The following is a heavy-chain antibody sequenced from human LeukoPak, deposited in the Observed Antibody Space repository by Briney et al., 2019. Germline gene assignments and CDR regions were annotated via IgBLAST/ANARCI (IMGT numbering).Heavy chain of an antibody. CDR2: INHSGGT. D-gene: IGHD6-19*01. CDR3: ARGDFAIAVAGTRGSNWFDP. V-gene: IGHV4-34*01. Sequence: PSETLSLTCAVYSGSFRGYYWSWIRQPPGKGLEWIGEINHSGGTNYNPSLKSRVTISVDTSKKQFSLNLSSVTAADTAVYYCARGDFAIAVAGTRGSNWFDPWGQGTLVTVSS. CDR1: SGSFRGYY. J-gene: IGHJ5*02.